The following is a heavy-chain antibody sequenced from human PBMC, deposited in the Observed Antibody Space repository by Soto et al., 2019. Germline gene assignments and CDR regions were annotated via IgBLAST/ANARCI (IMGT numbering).Heavy chain of an antibody. D-gene: IGHD3-3*01. CDR3: ARPGRDFWSGRYYFDY. Sequence: GCLGLSRASSGFTFSSYEMNWVRKAPGKGLEWISYIPSRGGTIYYADSVKGRFTISRDNSKNTLYLQMNSLRAEDTAVYYCARPGRDFWSGRYYFDYWGQGTPVTVSS. CDR1: GFTFSSYE. V-gene: IGHV3-48*03. J-gene: IGHJ4*02. CDR2: IPSRGGTI.